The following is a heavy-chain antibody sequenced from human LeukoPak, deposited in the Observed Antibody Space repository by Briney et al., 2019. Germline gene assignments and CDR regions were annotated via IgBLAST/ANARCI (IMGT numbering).Heavy chain of an antibody. Sequence: ASVKVSCKASGYTFTVYYMHWVRQAPGQGLEWMGWINLNSGGTNDAQKFQGRVTMTRDTSISTAYMELSRLRSDDTAVYYCARSPDILTGENFDYWGQGTLVTVSS. D-gene: IGHD3-9*01. CDR1: GYTFTVYY. CDR2: INLNSGGT. J-gene: IGHJ4*02. V-gene: IGHV1-2*02. CDR3: ARSPDILTGENFDY.